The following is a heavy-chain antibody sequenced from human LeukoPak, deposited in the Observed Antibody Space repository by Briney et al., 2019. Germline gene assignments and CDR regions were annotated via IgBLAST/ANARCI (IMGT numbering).Heavy chain of an antibody. V-gene: IGHV4-39*01. CDR3: ARMDYDSSGWSDY. J-gene: IGHJ4*02. Sequence: SETLSLTCTVSGVSISSSSYYWGWIRQPPGKGLEWIGSIYYSGSTYYNPSLKSRVTISVDTSKNQFSLKLSSVTAADTAVYYCARMDYDSSGWSDYWGQGTLVTVSS. D-gene: IGHD3-22*01. CDR1: GVSISSSSYY. CDR2: IYYSGST.